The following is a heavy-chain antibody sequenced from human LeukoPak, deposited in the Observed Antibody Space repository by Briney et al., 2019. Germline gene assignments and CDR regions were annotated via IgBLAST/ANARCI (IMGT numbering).Heavy chain of an antibody. CDR3: ARHDSSGYSRDAFDI. Sequence: GESLKISCKGSGYNFTSYWIGWVRQMPGKGLEWMGIIYPGDSDTRYSPSFQGQVTISADKSISTAYLQWSSLKASDTAMYYCARHDSSGYSRDAFDIWGQGTMVTVSS. CDR2: IYPGDSDT. CDR1: GYNFTSYW. D-gene: IGHD3-22*01. J-gene: IGHJ3*02. V-gene: IGHV5-51*01.